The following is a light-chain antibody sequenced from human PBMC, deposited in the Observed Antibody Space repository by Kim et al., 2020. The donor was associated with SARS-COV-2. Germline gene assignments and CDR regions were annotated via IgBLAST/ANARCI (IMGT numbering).Light chain of an antibody. CDR2: GAS. J-gene: IGKJ1*01. CDR3: QQYSSSPAT. CDR1: QSVSSNY. Sequence: SPGERATLSCRARQSVSSNYLAWYQQKPGRAPRLLIYGASSRATGIPDRFSGSGSGTDFTLTITRLEPEDFAVYYCQQYSSSPATFGQGTKVDIK. V-gene: IGKV3-20*01.